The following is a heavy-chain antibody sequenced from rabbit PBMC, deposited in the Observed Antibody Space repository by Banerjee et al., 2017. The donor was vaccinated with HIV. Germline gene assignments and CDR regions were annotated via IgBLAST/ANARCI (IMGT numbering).Heavy chain of an antibody. J-gene: IGHJ4*01. CDR2: MTTGDGST. Sequence: QSLEESGGDLVKPGASLTLTCTASGFTFSSYWICWVRQAPGKGLEWVACMTTGDGSTYYASWAKGRFTISKTSPTTVTLQMTSLTAADTATYFCSRYGYAIVDVSGLWGPGTLVTVS. CDR3: SRYGYAIVDVSGL. CDR1: GFTFSSYW. D-gene: IGHD3-3*01. V-gene: IGHV1S40*01.